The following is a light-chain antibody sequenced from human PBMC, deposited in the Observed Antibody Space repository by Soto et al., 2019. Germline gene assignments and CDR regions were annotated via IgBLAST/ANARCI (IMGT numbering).Light chain of an antibody. CDR3: QQSYTTLGT. Sequence: DIQMTQSPSSLSAFVGDGVTITCRASQTISGFLNWYQQKPGKAPGLLIHSASTLQSGVPSRFSGSGSGTEFTLTISSLQPEDFATYYCQQSYTTLGTFGQGTTVEIK. CDR1: QTISGF. J-gene: IGKJ1*01. CDR2: SAS. V-gene: IGKV1-39*01.